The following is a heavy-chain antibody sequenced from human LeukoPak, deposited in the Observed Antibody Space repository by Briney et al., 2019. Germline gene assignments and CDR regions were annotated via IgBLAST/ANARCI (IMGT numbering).Heavy chain of an antibody. V-gene: IGHV4-34*01. CDR1: GGSFSGYY. D-gene: IGHD1-26*01. CDR3: ATRSELYSYYYMDV. CDR2: INHSGST. Sequence: SETLSLTCAVYGGSFSGYYWSWIRQPPGKGLEWIGEINHSGSTYYNPSLKSRVTISADTSKNQFSLKLSSVTAADTAVYYCATRSELYSYYYMDVWGKGTTVTISS. J-gene: IGHJ6*03.